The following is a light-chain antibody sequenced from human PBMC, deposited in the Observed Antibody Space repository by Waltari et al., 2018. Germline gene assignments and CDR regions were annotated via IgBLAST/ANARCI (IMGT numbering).Light chain of an antibody. Sequence: SYELTQPPSVSVSTGQTARITCSGDALPKQYAYWYQQKPGQAPVLVIYNDSERPSGIPERFSGSSSGTTVTLTISGVQAEDEADYYCQSADSSGTYVFGTGTKVTVL. CDR1: ALPKQY. CDR2: NDS. CDR3: QSADSSGTYV. V-gene: IGLV3-25*03. J-gene: IGLJ1*01.